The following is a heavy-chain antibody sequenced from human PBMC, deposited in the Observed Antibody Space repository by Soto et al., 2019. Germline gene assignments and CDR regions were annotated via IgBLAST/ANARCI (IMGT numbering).Heavy chain of an antibody. CDR1: GVSITSYY. Sequence: SETLSLTCTVSGVSITSYYLSWIRQSPGKGLEWIGFISYSGNTNYNPSLKSRVIISRDTSRNEFSLRLTSVTAADTAAYYCATSSGPQSPIGDHWGQGTLVTVSS. D-gene: IGHD6-19*01. CDR3: ATSSGPQSPIGDH. J-gene: IGHJ4*02. V-gene: IGHV4-59*08. CDR2: ISYSGNT.